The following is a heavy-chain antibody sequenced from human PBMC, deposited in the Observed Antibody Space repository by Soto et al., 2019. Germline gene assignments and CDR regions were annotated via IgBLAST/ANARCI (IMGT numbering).Heavy chain of an antibody. CDR2: VKSKNDGGTT. CDR3: TTDSYITSIIVRFDY. V-gene: IGHV3-15*07. CDR1: GFTFDDYA. J-gene: IGHJ4*01. D-gene: IGHD3-22*01. Sequence: GGSLRLSCAASGFTFDDYAMHWVRQAPGKGLEWVGRVKSKNDGGTTDFAAPVKGRFAISRDDSKNMVYLEMNSLQTEDTAIYYCTTDSYITSIIVRFDYWGHGTLVTAPQ.